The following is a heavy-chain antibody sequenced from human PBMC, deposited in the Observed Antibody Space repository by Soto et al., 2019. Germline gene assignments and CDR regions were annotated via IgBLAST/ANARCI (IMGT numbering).Heavy chain of an antibody. V-gene: IGHV3-9*03. Sequence: EVQLVESGGGLVQPGRSLRLSCAASGFTFDDYAMHWVRQAPGKGLEWVPGIRWDGGSIGYADSVKGRFTISRDNAKKSMYLQMNSLRDEDMALYYCAKDKGWQQQDFYGMDVLGQGTTVTVSS. J-gene: IGHJ6*02. D-gene: IGHD6-13*01. CDR1: GFTFDDYA. CDR2: IRWDGGSI. CDR3: AKDKGWQQQDFYGMDV.